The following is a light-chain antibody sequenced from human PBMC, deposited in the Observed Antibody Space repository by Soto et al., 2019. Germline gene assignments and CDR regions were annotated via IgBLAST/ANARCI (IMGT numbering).Light chain of an antibody. V-gene: IGLV1-40*01. Sequence: QSVLTQPPSVSGAPGQRVTISCTGSSSNIGAGYDIHWYQQLPGAAPKLLISGNSNRPSGVPVRFSGSKSGAAASLALAGLQAEDEAYYYCQSYDTSLSGSVFGGGTKLTVL. CDR2: GNS. CDR1: SSNIGAGYD. CDR3: QSYDTSLSGSV. J-gene: IGLJ2*01.